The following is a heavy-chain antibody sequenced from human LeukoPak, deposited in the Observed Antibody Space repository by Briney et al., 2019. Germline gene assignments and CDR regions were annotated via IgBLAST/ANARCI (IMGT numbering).Heavy chain of an antibody. CDR2: ISSSGSTI. CDR1: GFTFSDYY. J-gene: IGHJ5*02. D-gene: IGHD2-21*01. V-gene: IGHV3-11*01. Sequence: PGGSLRLSCAASGFTFSDYYMSWIRQAPGKGLEWVSYISSSGSTIYYADSVKGRFTISRDNSKNTLYLQMNSLRAEDTAVYYCAKAAAYCGGDCKPPYNWFDPWGQGTLVTVSS. CDR3: AKAAAYCGGDCKPPYNWFDP.